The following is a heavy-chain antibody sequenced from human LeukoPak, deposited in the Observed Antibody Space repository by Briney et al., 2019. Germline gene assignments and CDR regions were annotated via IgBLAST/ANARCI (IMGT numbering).Heavy chain of an antibody. D-gene: IGHD4-17*01. V-gene: IGHV3-11*01. CDR2: ISSSGSTI. CDR1: GFTFSDYY. Sequence: GGSLRLSCAASGFTFSDYYMSWIRQAPGKGLEWVSYISSSGSTIYYADSVKGRFTISRDNAKSSLYLQMNSLRAEDTAVYYCARDSDYGDYGDPSDYWGQGTLVTVSS. J-gene: IGHJ4*02. CDR3: ARDSDYGDYGDPSDY.